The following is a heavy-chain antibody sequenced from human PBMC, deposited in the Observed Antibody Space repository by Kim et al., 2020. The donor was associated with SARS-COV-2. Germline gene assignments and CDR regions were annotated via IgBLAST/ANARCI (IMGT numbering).Heavy chain of an antibody. CDR3: ARDGDSSSGFYYYGMDV. Sequence: ASVKVSCKASGYTFTSYAMHWVRQAPGQRLEWMGWINAGNGNTKYSQKFQGRVTITRDTSASTAYMELSSLRSEDTAVYYCARDGDSSSGFYYYGMDVWGQGTTVTVSS. D-gene: IGHD6-13*01. J-gene: IGHJ6*02. CDR1: GYTFTSYA. V-gene: IGHV1-3*01. CDR2: INAGNGNT.